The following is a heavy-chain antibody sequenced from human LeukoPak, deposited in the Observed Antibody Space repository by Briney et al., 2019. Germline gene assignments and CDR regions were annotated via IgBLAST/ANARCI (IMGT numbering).Heavy chain of an antibody. D-gene: IGHD3-3*01. J-gene: IGHJ3*02. Sequence: SVKVSCKASGGTFSSYAISWVRQAPGQGLEWMGGIIPIFGTANYAQKFQGRVTITTDESTSTAHMELSSLRSEDTAVYYCARPIRTIFGVVMPDAFDIWGQGTMVTVSS. CDR2: IIPIFGTA. V-gene: IGHV1-69*05. CDR1: GGTFSSYA. CDR3: ARPIRTIFGVVMPDAFDI.